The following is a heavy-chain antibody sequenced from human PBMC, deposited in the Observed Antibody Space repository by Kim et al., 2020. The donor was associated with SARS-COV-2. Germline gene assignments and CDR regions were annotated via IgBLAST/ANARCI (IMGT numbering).Heavy chain of an antibody. J-gene: IGHJ6*01. V-gene: IGHV4-30-4*01. CDR1: GGSIYSPDYY. CDR2: IFYNGDT. Sequence: SETLSLTCSASGGSIYSPDYYWAWIRQPPGKGLEWIGYIFYNGDTDYNPSLQSRITISMDTSKNQFYLRVASVTAADAAVYYCARGRYCSAGHCHNNYG. D-gene: IGHD2-15*01. CDR3: ARGRYCSAGHCHNNYG.